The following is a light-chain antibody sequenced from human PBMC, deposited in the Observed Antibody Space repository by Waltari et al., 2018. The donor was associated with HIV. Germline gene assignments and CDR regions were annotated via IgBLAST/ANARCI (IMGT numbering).Light chain of an antibody. CDR1: QDISNY. J-gene: IGKJ5*01. V-gene: IGKV1-33*01. Sequence: DIQMTQSPSSLSASIGDRVTFTCQATQDISNYLNWYQQKPGKAPKLLIYDASNLETGVPSRFSGSGSGTDFTFTISSLQPEDIATYYCQQYDNLPITFGQGTRLEIK. CDR2: DAS. CDR3: QQYDNLPIT.